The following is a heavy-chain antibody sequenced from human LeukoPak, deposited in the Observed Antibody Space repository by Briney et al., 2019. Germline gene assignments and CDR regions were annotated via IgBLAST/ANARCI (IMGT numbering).Heavy chain of an antibody. CDR3: AKTTAGNSSGRYPGWPVDY. J-gene: IGHJ4*02. D-gene: IGHD6-19*01. CDR1: GFTFRSYA. CDR2: ISGRGGDT. V-gene: IGHV3-23*01. Sequence: GGSLRLSCAASGFTFRSYAIYWVRQAPGTGVEWVSGISGRGGDTYFADSVKSRFTISRDHSKNTVFLQMDSLRAEDTAVYYCAKTTAGNSSGRYPGWPVDYWGQGTLVTVSS.